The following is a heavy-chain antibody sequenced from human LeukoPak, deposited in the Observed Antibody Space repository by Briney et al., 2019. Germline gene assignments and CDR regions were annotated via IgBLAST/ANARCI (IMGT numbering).Heavy chain of an antibody. D-gene: IGHD3-22*01. CDR3: AKDEDNSGYFFGWDY. Sequence: GGSLRLSCAASGFTFSSYAMNWVRQVPGKGLEWVSGISGGGGSTYYADSVKGRFTVSRDTSKSTIYLQMNSLRVEDTAVYYCAKDEDNSGYFFGWDYWGQGTLVTVSS. J-gene: IGHJ4*02. CDR2: ISGGGGST. CDR1: GFTFSSYA. V-gene: IGHV3-23*01.